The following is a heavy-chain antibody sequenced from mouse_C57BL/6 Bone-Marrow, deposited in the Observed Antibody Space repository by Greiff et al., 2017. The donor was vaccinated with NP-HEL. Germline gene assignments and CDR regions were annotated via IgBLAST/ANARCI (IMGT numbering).Heavy chain of an antibody. CDR1: GFTFSDYG. D-gene: IGHD1-1*01. J-gene: IGHJ2*01. CDR2: ISNLAYSI. Sequence: EVMLVESGGGLVQPGGSLKLSCAASGFTFSDYGMAWVRQAPRKGPEWVAFISNLAYSIYYADTVTGRFTISRENAKNTLYLEMSSLRSEDTAMYYCARRAAYGSSYGYFDYWGQGTTLTVSS. CDR3: ARRAAYGSSYGYFDY. V-gene: IGHV5-15*04.